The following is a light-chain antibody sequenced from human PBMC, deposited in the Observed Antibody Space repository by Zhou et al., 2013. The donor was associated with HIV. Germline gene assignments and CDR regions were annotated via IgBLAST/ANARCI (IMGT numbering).Light chain of an antibody. Sequence: DIVMTQSPLSLPVTPGEPASISCRSSQNLLRSSGHNYLDWYLQKPGQSPQLLIYLGSDRASGVPDRFSGSGSGTDFTLNISRVEAEDVGVYYCMQAQQTPWTFGQGTKLEIK. CDR1: QNLLRSSGHNY. J-gene: IGKJ2*02. CDR3: MQAQQTPWT. V-gene: IGKV2-28*01. CDR2: LGS.